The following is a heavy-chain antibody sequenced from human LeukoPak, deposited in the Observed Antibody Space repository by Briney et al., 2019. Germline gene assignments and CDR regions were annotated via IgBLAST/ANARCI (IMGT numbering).Heavy chain of an antibody. CDR1: GGSFGGYY. J-gene: IGHJ3*02. CDR3: AREGGSYGAQAFDI. Sequence: SETLSLTCAVYGGSFGGYYWSWIRQPPGKGLEWIGEINHSGSTNYNPSLKSRVTISVDTSKNQFSLKLSSVTAADTAVYYCAREGGSYGAQAFDIWGQGTMVTVSS. V-gene: IGHV4-34*01. CDR2: INHSGST. D-gene: IGHD1-26*01.